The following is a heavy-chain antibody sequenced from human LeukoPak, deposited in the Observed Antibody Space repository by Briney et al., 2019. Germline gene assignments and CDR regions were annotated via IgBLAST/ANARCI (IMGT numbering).Heavy chain of an antibody. J-gene: IGHJ4*02. CDR2: IYYSGST. CDR3: ARGGGYRAPLGY. D-gene: IGHD3-16*02. V-gene: IGHV4-59*01. Sequence: NPPETPSLTCTVPGGSISSYYWSWIRQPPGRGLEWIGYIYYSGSTNYNPSLKSRATISVDTSKNPFSLNLSSVTTADTAVYYCARGGGYRAPLGYWGLGSLVTVSS. CDR1: GGSISSYY.